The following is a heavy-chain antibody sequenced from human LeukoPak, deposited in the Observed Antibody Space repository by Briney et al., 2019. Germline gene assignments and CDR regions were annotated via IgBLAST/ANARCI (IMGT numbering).Heavy chain of an antibody. CDR3: ARGSPATHDAFDI. V-gene: IGHV4-59*01. J-gene: IGHJ3*02. CDR2: IYYSGST. Sequence: SETLSLTCTVSGGSISSYYWSWIRQPPGKGLEWIGYIYYSGSTNYNPSLKSRVTISVDTSKNQFSLKLSSVTAADTAVYYCARGSPATHDAFDIWGQGTIVTVSS. CDR1: GGSISSYY.